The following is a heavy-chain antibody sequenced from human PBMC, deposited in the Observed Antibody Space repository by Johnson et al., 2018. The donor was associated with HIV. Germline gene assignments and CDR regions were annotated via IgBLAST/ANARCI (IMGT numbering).Heavy chain of an antibody. CDR2: ISYDGSAK. CDR1: GFTFSSYG. V-gene: IGHV3-30*03. J-gene: IGHJ3*02. Sequence: QVQLVESGGGVVQPGRSLRLSCAASGFTFSSYGMHWVRQAPGKGLEWVAVISYDGSAKYYADSVKGRFTISRDNAKKSLYLQMNSLRAEDTAVYYCARVAASYDDLDIWGQGTMVTVSS. D-gene: IGHD2-15*01. CDR3: ARVAASYDDLDI.